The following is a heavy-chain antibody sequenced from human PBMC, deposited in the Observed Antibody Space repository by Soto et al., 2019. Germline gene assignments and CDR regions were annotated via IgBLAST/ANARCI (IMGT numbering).Heavy chain of an antibody. CDR1: GYTFSNYG. J-gene: IGHJ4*02. CDR2: FSSYNGDA. D-gene: IGHD1-26*01. V-gene: IGHV1-18*01. Sequence: QVQLVQSGVEVKRPGASVKVSCKASGYTFSNYGISWVRQAPGQGLEGMGWFSSYNGDARYAQNLQGRVTMTTDTALSTAYMELWSLRSDGTAVYYCAREDSGGLDYWGQGTLVTVSS. CDR3: AREDSGGLDY.